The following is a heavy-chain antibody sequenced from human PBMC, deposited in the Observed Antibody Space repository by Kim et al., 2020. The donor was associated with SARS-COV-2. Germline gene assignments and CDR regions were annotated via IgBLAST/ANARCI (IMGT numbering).Heavy chain of an antibody. Sequence: NPSLKSRVTISVDTSKNQFSLKLSSVTAADTAVYYCARDGDLWFGELPDLWGRGTLVTVSS. J-gene: IGHJ2*01. D-gene: IGHD3-10*01. CDR3: ARDGDLWFGELPDL. V-gene: IGHV4-59*01.